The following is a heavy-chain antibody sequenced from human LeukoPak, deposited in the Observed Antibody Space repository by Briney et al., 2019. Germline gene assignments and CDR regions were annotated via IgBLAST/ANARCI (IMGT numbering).Heavy chain of an antibody. J-gene: IGHJ4*02. CDR1: GYSISSGYY. CDR2: IYHSGST. V-gene: IGHV4-38-2*01. CDR3: ARAIAAAGTGDY. D-gene: IGHD6-13*01. Sequence: SETLSLTCAVSGYSISSGYYWGWIRQPPGKGPEWIGSIYHSGSTYYNPSLKSRVTISVDTSKNQFSLKLSSVTAADTAVYYCARAIAAAGTGDYWGQGTLVTVSS.